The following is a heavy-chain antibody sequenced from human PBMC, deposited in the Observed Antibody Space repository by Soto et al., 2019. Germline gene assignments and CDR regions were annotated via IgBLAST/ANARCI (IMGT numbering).Heavy chain of an antibody. J-gene: IGHJ4*02. Sequence: GGSLRLSCVASGFTFSSYWMSWVRQAPGKGLEWVANIKQDGSEKYYVDSVKGRFTISRDNAKNSLYLQMNSLRAEDTAVYYCARDRRYWNYSDYWGQGTLVTVSS. D-gene: IGHD1-1*01. CDR3: ARDRRYWNYSDY. CDR2: IKQDGSEK. CDR1: GFTFSSYW. V-gene: IGHV3-7*03.